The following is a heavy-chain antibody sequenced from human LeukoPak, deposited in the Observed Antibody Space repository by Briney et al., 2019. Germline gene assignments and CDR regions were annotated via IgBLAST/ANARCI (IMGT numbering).Heavy chain of an antibody. V-gene: IGHV3-33*01. Sequence: GRSLRLSCAASGFTFSSYGMHWVRQAPGKGLEWVAVIWYDGSNKYYADSVKGRFTISRDNSKNTLDLQMNSLRAEDTAVYYCARDRSYDFWSGYSTPDYWGQGTLVTVSS. CDR3: ARDRSYDFWSGYSTPDY. CDR1: GFTFSSYG. CDR2: IWYDGSNK. D-gene: IGHD3-3*01. J-gene: IGHJ4*02.